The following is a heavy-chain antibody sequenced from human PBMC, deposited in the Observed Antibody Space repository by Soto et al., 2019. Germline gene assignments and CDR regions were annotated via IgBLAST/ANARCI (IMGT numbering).Heavy chain of an antibody. J-gene: IGHJ6*02. CDR3: AKDLEDSSSWYVGYYGMDV. D-gene: IGHD6-13*01. CDR2: IRGSGGST. CDR1: GFTFSSYA. V-gene: IGHV3-23*01. Sequence: EVQLLESGGGLVQPGGSLRLSCAASGFTFSSYAMSWVRQAPGKGLEWVSAIRGSGGSTYYADSVKGRFTISRDNSKNTLYLQMNSLRAEDTAVYYCAKDLEDSSSWYVGYYGMDVWGQGTTVTVSS.